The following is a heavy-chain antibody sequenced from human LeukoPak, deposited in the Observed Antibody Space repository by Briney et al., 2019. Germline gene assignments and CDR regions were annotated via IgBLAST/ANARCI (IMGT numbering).Heavy chain of an antibody. Sequence: GGSLRLSCAASGLTFSSYAMSWVRQASGKGLEWGSAISGSGGSTYYANSVKGRFTISRDNSKNTLYLQMNSLRAEDTAVYYCAKDSVRFSEMAEGYYFDYWGQGTLVTVSS. V-gene: IGHV3-23*01. CDR2: ISGSGGST. J-gene: IGHJ4*02. CDR1: GLTFSSYA. D-gene: IGHD5-24*01. CDR3: AKDSVRFSEMAEGYYFDY.